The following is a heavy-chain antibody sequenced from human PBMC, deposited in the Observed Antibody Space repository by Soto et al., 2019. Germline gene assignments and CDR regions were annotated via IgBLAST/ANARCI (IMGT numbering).Heavy chain of an antibody. Sequence: ASVEVSCKVSGYTLTELSIHWVRQAPGKGLEWMGGFDPEDGETIYAQKFQGRVTMTEDTSTDTAYMELSSLRSEDTAVYYCATAGLGSGSNVVFHYYYGMGVWGQGTTVTVSS. V-gene: IGHV1-24*01. J-gene: IGHJ6*02. CDR1: GYTLTELS. CDR3: ATAGLGSGSNVVFHYYYGMGV. D-gene: IGHD1-26*01. CDR2: FDPEDGET.